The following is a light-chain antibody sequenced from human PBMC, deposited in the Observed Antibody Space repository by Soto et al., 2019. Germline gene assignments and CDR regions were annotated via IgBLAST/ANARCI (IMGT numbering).Light chain of an antibody. J-gene: IGLJ2*01. V-gene: IGLV3-21*02. CDR2: DDG. CDR1: NIAIKS. Sequence: SYELTQAPSVSVAPGQTARITCGGNNIAIKSVHWYQQKPGQAPVLVVYDDGDRPSGISERFSGSNSRNTATLTITRVEAGAEADSHCEVWDSGSENSVVFGGGTKLTVL. CDR3: EVWDSGSENSVV.